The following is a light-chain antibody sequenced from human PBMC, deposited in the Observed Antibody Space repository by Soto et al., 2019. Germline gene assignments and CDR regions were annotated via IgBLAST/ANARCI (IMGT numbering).Light chain of an antibody. CDR2: DAS. CDR3: QQRSNWIFT. V-gene: IGKV3-11*01. J-gene: IGKJ3*01. Sequence: EIVLTQSPATLSLSPGERATLSCRASQSVSTFLAWYQQKPGQAPRLLIYDASNRATSIPARFSGSGSGTDFTLTISSLEREDFAVYYCQQRSNWIFTFGPGTKVDMK. CDR1: QSVSTF.